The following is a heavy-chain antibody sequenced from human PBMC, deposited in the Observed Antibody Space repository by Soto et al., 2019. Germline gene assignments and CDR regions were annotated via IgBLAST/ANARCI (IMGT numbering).Heavy chain of an antibody. CDR2: IYYSGST. V-gene: IGHV4-39*01. Sequence: QLQLQESGPGLVKPSETLSLSCTVSGDSISSSGSYWGWIRQPPGKGLECIGSIYYSGSTYYNPSLESRVTISVDTSKNQFSLRLSSVTAADTAVYYCARQGYYSSSGYSTAYWGQGTLVTVSS. J-gene: IGHJ4*02. D-gene: IGHD3-22*01. CDR1: GDSISSSGSY. CDR3: ARQGYYSSSGYSTAY.